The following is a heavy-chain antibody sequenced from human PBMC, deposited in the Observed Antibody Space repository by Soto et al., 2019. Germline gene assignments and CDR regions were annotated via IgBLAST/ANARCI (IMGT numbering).Heavy chain of an antibody. V-gene: IGHV1-2*04. J-gene: IGHJ6*02. CDR2: INPNSGGT. CDR3: ASPTIFGVVIPPGPTGGMDV. Sequence: GASVKVSCKASGYTFTGYYMHWVRQAPGQGLEWMGWINPNSGGTNYAQKFQGWVTMTRDTSISTAYMELSRLRSDDTAVYYCASPTIFGVVIPPGPTGGMDVWGQGTTVNVSS. CDR1: GYTFTGYY. D-gene: IGHD3-3*01.